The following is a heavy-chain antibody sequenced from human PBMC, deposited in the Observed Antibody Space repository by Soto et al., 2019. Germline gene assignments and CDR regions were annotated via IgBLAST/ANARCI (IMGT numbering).Heavy chain of an antibody. V-gene: IGHV1-69*01. CDR3: ARDTTGSGWSREICFDP. CDR2: IIPRIGIG. D-gene: IGHD6-19*01. CDR1: GVSFSTNA. J-gene: IGHJ5*02. Sequence: QERLVQSGAEVKKPGSSVKVSCKASGVSFSTNAITWVRQAPGQGLEWMGGIIPRIGIGNYAQKFQGRVTLSADESTATAFLEISNLTPDHTAVYYCARDTTGSGWSREICFDPWGQGTLVTVSS.